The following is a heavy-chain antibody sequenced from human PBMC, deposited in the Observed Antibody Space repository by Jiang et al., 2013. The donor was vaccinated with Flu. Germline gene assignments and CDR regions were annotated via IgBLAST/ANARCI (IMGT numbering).Heavy chain of an antibody. J-gene: IGHJ3*02. V-gene: IGHV3-48*03. Sequence: VQLLESGGGLVQPGGSLRLSCEASGFTLSIYDVNWVRQAPGEGLEWVSYISGSGSFIYYADSIKGRFTISRDNTKNSLYLQLNSLRAEDTALYYCAREVMGGTAEASGAFD. CDR1: GFTLSIYD. CDR3: AREVMGGTAEASGAFD. CDR2: ISGSGSFI. D-gene: IGHD1-26*01.